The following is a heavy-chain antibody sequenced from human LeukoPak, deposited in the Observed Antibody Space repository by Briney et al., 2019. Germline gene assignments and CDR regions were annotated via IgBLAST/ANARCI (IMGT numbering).Heavy chain of an antibody. V-gene: IGHV3-21*01. CDR2: ISSSSSYI. J-gene: IGHJ4*02. D-gene: IGHD1-26*01. Sequence: EGSLRLSCAASGFSFSNAWMSWVRQAPGKGLEWVSSISSSSSYIYYADSVKGRFTISRDNAKNSLYLQMNSLRAEDTAVYYCASNSGSYYAWDYWGQGTLVTVSS. CDR1: GFSFSNAW. CDR3: ASNSGSYYAWDY.